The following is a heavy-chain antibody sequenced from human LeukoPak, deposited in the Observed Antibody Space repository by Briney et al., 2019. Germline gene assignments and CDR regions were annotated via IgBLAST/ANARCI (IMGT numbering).Heavy chain of an antibody. V-gene: IGHV3-9*01. CDR2: ISYNSDTI. D-gene: IGHD2-21*02. J-gene: IGHJ2*01. CDR1: GFTFDDYA. Sequence: PGRSLRLSCAASGFTFDDYAMHWVRQAPGKGLEWVSGISYNSDTIAYADSVKGRFTISRDNAKNSLYLQMNSLRAEDTALYYCAKDYCGGDCYSGWYFDLWGRGTLVTDSS. CDR3: AKDYCGGDCYSGWYFDL.